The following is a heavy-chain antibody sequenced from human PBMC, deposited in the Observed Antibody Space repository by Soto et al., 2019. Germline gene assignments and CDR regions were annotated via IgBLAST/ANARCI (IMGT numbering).Heavy chain of an antibody. Sequence: QVQLQESGPGLVKPSGTLSLTCAVSGGSISSSNWWSWVRQPPGKGLEWIGEIYHSGNTNYNPSLKSRVPMAVDKSRNQFSLKLSSGTAADTAVYYCARRWGEGRVDYWGQGTLVTVSS. CDR3: ARRWGEGRVDY. V-gene: IGHV4-4*02. D-gene: IGHD3-10*01. CDR1: GGSISSSNW. J-gene: IGHJ4*02. CDR2: IYHSGNT.